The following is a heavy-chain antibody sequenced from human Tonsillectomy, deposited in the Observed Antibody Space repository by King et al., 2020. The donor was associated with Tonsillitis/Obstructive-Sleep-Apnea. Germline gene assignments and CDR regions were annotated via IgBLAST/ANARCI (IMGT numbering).Heavy chain of an antibody. Sequence: DVQLVESGGGLVQPGGSLRLSCEASGLTFGSHAMSWVRQAPGKGLEWVSGISGSGDSTYYADSVKGRFTISRDKSKNTLFLQMNSLRAEDTAVYYCASTPYGSGTYYYFDYWGPGTLVTVSS. CDR3: ASTPYGSGTYYYFDY. J-gene: IGHJ4*02. CDR1: GLTFGSHA. V-gene: IGHV3-23*04. D-gene: IGHD3-10*01. CDR2: ISGSGDST.